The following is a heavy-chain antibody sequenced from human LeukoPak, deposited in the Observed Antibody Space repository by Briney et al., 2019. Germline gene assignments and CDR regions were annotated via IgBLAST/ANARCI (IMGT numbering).Heavy chain of an antibody. CDR1: GFTFSSYE. Sequence: SGGSLRLSCAASGFTFSSYEMNWVRQAPGKGLEWVSYISSSGSTIYYADSVKGRFTISRDNAKNSLYLQMNSLRAEDTAVYYCATLHNYYYYYMDVWGKGTTVTISS. CDR3: ATLHNYYYYYMDV. J-gene: IGHJ6*03. CDR2: ISSSGSTI. V-gene: IGHV3-48*03. D-gene: IGHD4-11*01.